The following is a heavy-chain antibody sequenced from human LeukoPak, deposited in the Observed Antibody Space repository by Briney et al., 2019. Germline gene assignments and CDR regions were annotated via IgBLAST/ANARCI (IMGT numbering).Heavy chain of an antibody. CDR2: FNTDGTAT. Sequence: GGSLRLPCAASRFTFSIYYMPWVRQVPGKGLQWVSHFNTDGTATAYAASVRGRFTISRDNARNTLHLQMNSLRAEDTAVYYWARGKSSGWPYNWFDPWGQGTLVTVSS. D-gene: IGHD6-19*01. CDR3: ARGKSSGWPYNWFDP. V-gene: IGHV3-74*03. J-gene: IGHJ5*02. CDR1: RFTFSIYY.